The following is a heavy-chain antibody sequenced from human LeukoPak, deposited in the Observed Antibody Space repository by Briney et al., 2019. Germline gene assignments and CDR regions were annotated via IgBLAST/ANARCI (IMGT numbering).Heavy chain of an antibody. CDR1: GYTFTSYG. CDR2: ISAYNGKT. Sequence: GASVKVSCKASGYTFTSYGISWVRQAPGQGLEWMGWISAYNGKTKYAQKLQGRVTMTTETSTSTAYMELRSLRSDDTAVYYCARARQQLVWANWFDPWGQGTLVTVSS. CDR3: ARARQQLVWANWFDP. V-gene: IGHV1-18*01. D-gene: IGHD6-13*01. J-gene: IGHJ5*02.